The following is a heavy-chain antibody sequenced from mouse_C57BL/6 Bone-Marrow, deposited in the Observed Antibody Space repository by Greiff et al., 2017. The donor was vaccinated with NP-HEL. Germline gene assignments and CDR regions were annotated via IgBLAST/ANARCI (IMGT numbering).Heavy chain of an antibody. V-gene: IGHV5-12*01. J-gene: IGHJ4*01. CDR2: IITGGGST. D-gene: IGHD1-1*01. CDR1: GFTFSDYY. CDR3: ARHGNYYGSSPYYAMDY. Sequence: EVKLVESGFFFLQPGGSLKLSCAASGFTFSDYYMYWVRQTPEKRLEWVAYIITGGGSTYYPDTVKGRFTISRDNAKNTLYLQMSRLKSEDTAMYYCARHGNYYGSSPYYAMDYWGQGTSVTVSS.